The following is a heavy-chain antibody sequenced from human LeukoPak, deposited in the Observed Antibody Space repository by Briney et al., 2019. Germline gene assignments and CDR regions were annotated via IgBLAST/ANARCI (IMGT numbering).Heavy chain of an antibody. CDR3: AKLEDTAMVRNY. CDR1: GFTFSSYG. J-gene: IGHJ4*02. Sequence: GGSLRLSFAASGFTFSSYGMHWVRQAPGKGLEWVAFIRYDGSNKYYADSVKGRFTISRDNSKNTLYLQMNSLRAEDTAVYYCAKLEDTAMVRNYWGQGTLVTVSS. CDR2: IRYDGSNK. V-gene: IGHV3-30*02. D-gene: IGHD5-18*01.